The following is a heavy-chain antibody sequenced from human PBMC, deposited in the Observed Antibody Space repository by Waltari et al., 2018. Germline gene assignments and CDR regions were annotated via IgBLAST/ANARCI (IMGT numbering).Heavy chain of an antibody. J-gene: IGHJ4*02. CDR2: IYPDDSNN. CDR1: GYSFTNYW. V-gene: IGHV5-51*01. CDR3: ARPPGRSYPLYYFDF. Sequence: EVQLVQSGAEVKKPGESLKISCQGFGYSFTNYWIGWVRQTPGKGLEWMGSIYPDDSNNRYSPSFQGQVTISADKSTNTAYLQWSSLKASDTAMYYCARPPGRSYPLYYFDFWGQGTLVTVSS. D-gene: IGHD1-26*01.